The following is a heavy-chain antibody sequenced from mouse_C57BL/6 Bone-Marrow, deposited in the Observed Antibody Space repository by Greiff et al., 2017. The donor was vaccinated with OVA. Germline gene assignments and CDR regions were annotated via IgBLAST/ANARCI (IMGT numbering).Heavy chain of an antibody. Sequence: EVKLVGSGGGLVQPKGSLKLSCAASGFSFNTYAMNWVRQAPGKGLELVARIRSKSNNYATYYADSVKDRFTISRDDSESMLYLQMNNLKTEDTAMYYCVTGTGDYWGQGTTLTVSS. V-gene: IGHV10-1*01. CDR1: GFSFNTYA. CDR3: VTGTGDY. D-gene: IGHD4-1*01. CDR2: IRSKSNNYAT. J-gene: IGHJ2*01.